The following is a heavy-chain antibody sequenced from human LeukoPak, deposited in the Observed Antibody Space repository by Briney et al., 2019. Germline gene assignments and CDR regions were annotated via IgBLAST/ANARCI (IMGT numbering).Heavy chain of an antibody. J-gene: IGHJ4*02. D-gene: IGHD6-19*01. Sequence: GGSLRLSRAASVFTFDDYAMHRVPQPPGTGLEWVSLISADGAGTSYANSVKGRFTISRDNSKNLLFLQMNGLRTEDTAFYFCAKVGPWLANDFWGQGILVTVSS. V-gene: IGHV3-43*02. CDR1: VFTFDDYA. CDR2: ISADGAGT. CDR3: AKVGPWLANDF.